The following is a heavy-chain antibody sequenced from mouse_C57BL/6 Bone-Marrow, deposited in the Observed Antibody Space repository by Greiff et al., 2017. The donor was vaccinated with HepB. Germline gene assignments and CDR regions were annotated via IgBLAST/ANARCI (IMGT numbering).Heavy chain of an antibody. CDR3: ASFYSNYGYFDV. J-gene: IGHJ1*03. CDR2: ISYDGSN. D-gene: IGHD2-5*01. Sequence: ESGPGLVKPSQSLSLTCSVTGYSITSGYYWNWIRQFPGNKLEWMGYISYDGSNNYNPSLKNRISITRDTSKNQFFLKLNSVTTEDTATYYCASFYSNYGYFDVWGTGTTVTVSS. CDR1: GYSITSGYY. V-gene: IGHV3-6*01.